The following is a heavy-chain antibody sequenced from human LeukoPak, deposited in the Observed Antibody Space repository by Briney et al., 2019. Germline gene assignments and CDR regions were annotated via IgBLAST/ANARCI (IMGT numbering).Heavy chain of an antibody. V-gene: IGHV3-33*06. CDR1: GFTFSSYG. CDR3: AKGHYYGSGSLDY. CDR2: IWYDGSNK. D-gene: IGHD3-10*01. J-gene: IGHJ4*02. Sequence: GGSLRLSCAASGFTFSSYGMHWVRQAPGKGLEWVAVIWYDGSNKYYADSVKGRFTISRDNSKNTLYLQMNSLRAEDTAVYYCAKGHYYGSGSLDYWGQGTLVTVSS.